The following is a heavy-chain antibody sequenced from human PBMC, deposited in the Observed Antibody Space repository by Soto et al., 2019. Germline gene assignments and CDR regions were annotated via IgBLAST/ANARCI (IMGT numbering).Heavy chain of an antibody. J-gene: IGHJ4*02. CDR3: ARDKAGLRFLDWVYGGDS. V-gene: IGHV1-18*01. Sequence: ASVKVSCKTSGYTFTTFGVTWVRQVLGQGLEWMGWISGFNGKTKYAQKFQDRLILTTDTSTNTAYMELRSLRSDDTGLYYCARDKAGLRFLDWVYGGDSWGQGTLVTVSS. CDR1: GYTFTTFG. CDR2: ISGFNGKT. D-gene: IGHD3-3*01.